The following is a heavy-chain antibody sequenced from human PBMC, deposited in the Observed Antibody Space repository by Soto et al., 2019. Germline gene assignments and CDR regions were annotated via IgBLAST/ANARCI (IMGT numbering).Heavy chain of an antibody. J-gene: IGHJ4*02. V-gene: IGHV3-53*01. D-gene: IGHD6-19*01. CDR2: FYSGGET. CDR1: GVTVSGNY. Sequence: EVQLVESGGGLIQPGGSLRLSCAASGVTVSGNYMSWVRQAPGKGLEWVSLFYSGGETYYADSVKGRFTISRDISKNTLYLQMNSLGAEDTAMYYCARLTGSGWAFDYWGQGTLVTVSS. CDR3: ARLTGSGWAFDY.